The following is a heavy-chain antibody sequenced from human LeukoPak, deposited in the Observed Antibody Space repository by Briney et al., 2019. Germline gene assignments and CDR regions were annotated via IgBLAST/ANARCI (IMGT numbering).Heavy chain of an antibody. CDR1: GFTFSSYW. D-gene: IGHD2-8*02. Sequence: GGSLRLSCAASGFTFSSYWMHWVRQAPGKGLVWVSRIKSDGSSTSYADSVKGRFTISRDNAKDTLYLQMRSLRAEDTAVYYCARTLGLTSWYYFDYWGQGTLVTVSS. CDR2: IKSDGSST. J-gene: IGHJ4*02. CDR3: ARTLGLTSWYYFDY. V-gene: IGHV3-74*01.